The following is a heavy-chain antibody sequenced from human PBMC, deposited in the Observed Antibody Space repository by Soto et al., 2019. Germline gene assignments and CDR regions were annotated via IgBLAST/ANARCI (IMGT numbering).Heavy chain of an antibody. D-gene: IGHD1-26*01. CDR2: ISGRGGST. Sequence: EVQLLESGGGLVQPGGSLRLSWAASGFTFSSYAMRWVRQAPVKGLEWVSAISGRGGSTYYADSVKGRFTISRDNANNTLYLQMNSLRAEDTAVYYCARRGSGSYYDYWGQGTLVTVSS. V-gene: IGHV3-23*01. CDR3: ARRGSGSYYDY. CDR1: GFTFSSYA. J-gene: IGHJ4*02.